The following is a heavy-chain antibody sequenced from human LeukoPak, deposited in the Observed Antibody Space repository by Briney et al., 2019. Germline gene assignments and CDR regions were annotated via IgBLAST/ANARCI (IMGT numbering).Heavy chain of an antibody. J-gene: IGHJ6*02. CDR2: ISSSSSYI. CDR1: GFTFSSYS. Sequence: GGSLRLSCAASGFTFSSYSMNWVGQAPGKGLEWVSSISSSSSYIYYADSVKGRFTISRDNAKNSLYLQMNSLRAEDTAVYYCARDRVAIYYYYGMDVWGQGTTVTVSS. D-gene: IGHD2-15*01. CDR3: ARDRVAIYYYYGMDV. V-gene: IGHV3-21*01.